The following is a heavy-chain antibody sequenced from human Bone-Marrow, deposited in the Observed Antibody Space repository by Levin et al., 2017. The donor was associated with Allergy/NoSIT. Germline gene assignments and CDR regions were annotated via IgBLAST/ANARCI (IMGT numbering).Heavy chain of an antibody. Sequence: SETLSLTCTVSGGSISSYYWSWIRQPPGKGLEWIGYIYYSGSTNYNPSLKSRVTISVDTSKNQFSLKLSSVTAADTAVYYCAREFRVAGPYYYYYMDVWGKGTTVTVSS. J-gene: IGHJ6*03. CDR2: IYYSGST. V-gene: IGHV4-59*01. D-gene: IGHD6-19*01. CDR3: AREFRVAGPYYYYYMDV. CDR1: GGSISSYY.